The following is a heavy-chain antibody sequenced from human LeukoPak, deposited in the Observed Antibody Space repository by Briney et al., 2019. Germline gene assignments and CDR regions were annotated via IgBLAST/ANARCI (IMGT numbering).Heavy chain of an antibody. CDR1: GFTSSSSW. CDR2: IKKDGSET. J-gene: IGHJ4*02. CDR3: ARPRVPDS. Sequence: PGGSLRLSCAVSGFTSSSSWMGWVSQAPGRGLEWVANIKKDGSETNYVDSVKGRFTISRDNAKNSLYLQMNSLRAEDTAVYYCARPRVPDSWGQGTLVTVSS. V-gene: IGHV3-7*01.